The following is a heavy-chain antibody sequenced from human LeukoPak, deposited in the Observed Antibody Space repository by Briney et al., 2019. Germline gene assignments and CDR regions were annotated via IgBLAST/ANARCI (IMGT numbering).Heavy chain of an antibody. J-gene: IGHJ4*02. V-gene: IGHV1-69*13. CDR1: GGTFSSYA. D-gene: IGHD3-22*01. Sequence: GASVKVSCKAPGGTFSSYAISWVRQTPGQGLEWVGGIIPIFGTANYAQKFQGRVTITADESTSTAYMELSSLRSEDTAVYYCASTVVVITTEGYYFDYWGQGTLVTVSS. CDR3: ASTVVVITTEGYYFDY. CDR2: IIPIFGTA.